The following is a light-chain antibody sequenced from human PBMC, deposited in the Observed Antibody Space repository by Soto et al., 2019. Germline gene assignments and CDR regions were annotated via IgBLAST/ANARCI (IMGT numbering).Light chain of an antibody. V-gene: IGKV3-20*01. J-gene: IGKJ1*01. CDR3: QQYGSSPPTCT. Sequence: EIVLGQAPGSVCLSPGERAALSCRAIQSVSSTYLAWYQQKPGQAPRLLIFGASSRATGTPDRFSGSGSGTDFPLTISRLEPEAFAVYHCQQYGSSPPTCTVGPGTQLDIK. CDR1: QSVSSTY. CDR2: GAS.